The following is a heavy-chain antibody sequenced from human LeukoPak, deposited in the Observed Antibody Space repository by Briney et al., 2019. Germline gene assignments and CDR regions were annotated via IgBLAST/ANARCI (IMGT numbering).Heavy chain of an antibody. CDR2: IWYDGRNK. Sequence: GTSLRLSCSPSGFTVSTYGVHCVRQAPGKGLGWGAVIWYDGRNKLYADSVKCRFTISRDNSKTPLYLQMNRLRAQDRAVYYCARDTGAGTSQFDPWGQGTLVTVSS. CDR3: ARDTGAGTSQFDP. D-gene: IGHD6-19*01. V-gene: IGHV3-33*01. J-gene: IGHJ5*02. CDR1: GFTVSTYG.